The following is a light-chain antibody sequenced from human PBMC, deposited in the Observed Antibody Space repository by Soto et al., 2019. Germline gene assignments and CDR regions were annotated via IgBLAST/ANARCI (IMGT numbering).Light chain of an antibody. V-gene: IGLV1-51*01. CDR1: RYNIGEKY. CDR2: DND. Sequence: QSVLTQPPSVSAAPGQKVTISCSGSRYNIGEKYVSWYQQFPGTAPKLLIYDNDKRPSEIPDRFSGSKSGTSATLAITGLQTGDEADYYCGTWDVSLSTGVFGGGTKVTVL. J-gene: IGLJ2*01. CDR3: GTWDVSLSTGV.